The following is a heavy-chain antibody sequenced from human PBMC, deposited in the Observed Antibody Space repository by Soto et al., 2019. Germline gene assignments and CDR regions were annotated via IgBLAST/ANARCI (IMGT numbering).Heavy chain of an antibody. Sequence: ASVKVSCKASGYTFTSYDINWVRQATGQGLEWMGWMNPNSGNTGYAQKFQGRVTMTRNTSISTAYMELSSLRSEDTAVYYCARGSTTVTTRYWFDPWGQETLVTVPS. V-gene: IGHV1-8*01. CDR3: ARGSTTVTTRYWFDP. J-gene: IGHJ5*02. CDR1: GYTFTSYD. D-gene: IGHD4-17*01. CDR2: MNPNSGNT.